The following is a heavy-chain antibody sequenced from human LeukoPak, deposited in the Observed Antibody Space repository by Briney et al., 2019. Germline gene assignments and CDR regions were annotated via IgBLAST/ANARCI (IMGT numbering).Heavy chain of an antibody. CDR3: ARTVAGSSSWHSFDY. CDR2: INPNSGGT. V-gene: IGHV1-2*02. CDR1: GFTFSSYG. J-gene: IGHJ4*02. D-gene: IGHD6-13*01. Sequence: GGSLRLSCAASGFTFSSYGMHWVRQAPGQGLEWMGWINPNSGGTNYAQKFQGRVTMTRDTSISTAYMELSRLRSDDTAVYYCARTVAGSSSWHSFDYWGQGTLVTVSS.